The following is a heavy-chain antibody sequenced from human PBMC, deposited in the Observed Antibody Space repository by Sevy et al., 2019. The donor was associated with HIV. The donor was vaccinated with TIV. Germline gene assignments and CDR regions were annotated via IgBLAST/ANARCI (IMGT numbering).Heavy chain of an antibody. CDR1: GFTFSSYG. V-gene: IGHV3-30*18. D-gene: IGHD2-15*01. CDR3: AKAQHYCSGGSCHIWFDP. J-gene: IGHJ5*02. Sequence: GGSLRLSCAASGFTFSSYGMHWVRQAPGKGLEWVAVISYDGSNKYYADSVKGRFTISRNNSKKTLYLEMNSLSAEDTAVYYCAKAQHYCSGGSCHIWFDPWGQGTLVTVSS. CDR2: ISYDGSNK.